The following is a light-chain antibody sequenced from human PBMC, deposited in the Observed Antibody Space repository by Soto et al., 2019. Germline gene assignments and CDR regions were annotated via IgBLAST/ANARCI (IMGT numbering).Light chain of an antibody. CDR3: QHSLKTPPYT. J-gene: IGKJ2*01. CDR1: QGIATY. CDR2: TAS. V-gene: IGKV1-39*01. Sequence: DIQMTQSPSSLSAVVGDRVSITCRSSQGIATYLNWYQQKPGKAPRPLIYTASTLESGVPSRFSGNGSVTDFTLTISSVQPEDFATYYCQHSLKTPPYTFGQGTKPEI.